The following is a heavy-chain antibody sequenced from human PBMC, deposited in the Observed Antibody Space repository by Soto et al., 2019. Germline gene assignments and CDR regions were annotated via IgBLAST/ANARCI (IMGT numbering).Heavy chain of an antibody. CDR1: GGSFSGYY. V-gene: IGHV4-34*01. J-gene: IGHJ4*02. Sequence: SETLSLTCAVYGGSFSGYYWSWIRQPPGKGLERIGEINHSGSTNYNPSLKSRVTISVDTSKNQFSLKLSSVTAADTAVYYCARGRITMVRGVIRGPRFDYWGQGTLVTVSS. D-gene: IGHD3-10*01. CDR2: INHSGST. CDR3: ARGRITMVRGVIRGPRFDY.